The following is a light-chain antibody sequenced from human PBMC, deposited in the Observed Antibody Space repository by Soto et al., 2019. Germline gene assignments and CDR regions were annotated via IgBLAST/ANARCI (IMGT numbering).Light chain of an antibody. V-gene: IGLV2-14*03. CDR3: CSYTRSDTFV. Sequence: QSALTRPASVSGSPGQSITISCAGTSNDVGAYNYVSWYQQHPGKAPKVMIYDVNNRPSGVSYRFSGSKSGNTASLTISGLQAEDEADYYCCSYTRSDTFVFGGGTKVTVL. CDR2: DVN. CDR1: SNDVGAYNY. J-gene: IGLJ2*01.